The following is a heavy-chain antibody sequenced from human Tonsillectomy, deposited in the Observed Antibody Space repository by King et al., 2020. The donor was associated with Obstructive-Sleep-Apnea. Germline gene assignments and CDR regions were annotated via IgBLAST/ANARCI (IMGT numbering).Heavy chain of an antibody. Sequence: QLQESGPGLVKPSQTLSLTCTVSGGSISSGDYYWSWIRQPPGKGLEWIGYIYYSGSTYYNPSLKSRVTMSVDTSENQFSLKLSSVTAADTAVYFCARVYNGSESLYYFDYWGQGTLVTVSS. V-gene: IGHV4-30-4*01. J-gene: IGHJ4*02. D-gene: IGHD3-10*01. CDR3: ARVYNGSESLYYFDY. CDR2: IYYSGST. CDR1: GGSISSGDYY.